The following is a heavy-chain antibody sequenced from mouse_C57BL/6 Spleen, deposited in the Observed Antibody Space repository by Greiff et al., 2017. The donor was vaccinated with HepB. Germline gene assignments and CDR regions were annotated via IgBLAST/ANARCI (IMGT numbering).Heavy chain of an antibody. CDR2: IWSGGST. CDR3: ARYSILRGGYFDY. J-gene: IGHJ2*01. CDR1: GFSLTSYG. Sequence: QVQLQQSGPGLVQPSQSLSITCTVSGFSLTSYGVHWVRQSPGKGLEWLGVIWSGGSTDYNAAFISRLSISKGNSKSPVFFKKNSLQADDTAIYFGARYSILRGGYFDYWGQGTTLTVSS. D-gene: IGHD2-5*01. V-gene: IGHV2-2*01.